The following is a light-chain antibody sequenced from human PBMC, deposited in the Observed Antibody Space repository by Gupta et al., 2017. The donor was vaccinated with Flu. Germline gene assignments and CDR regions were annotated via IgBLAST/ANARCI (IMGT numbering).Light chain of an antibody. J-gene: IGLJ2*01. CDR3: ASWDSRLPVEKWG. CDR2: DNH. Sequence: SPLTQPPSISAAPGRRVSIPCSGWNPRVGKIDISWYQQVPGRTPRLLIFDNHLRPSGIPDRVSGSNSGTSATLDITGLQTGDEADYYCASWDSRLPVEKWGFGGGTKLTVL. V-gene: IGLV1-51*01. CDR1: NPRVGKID.